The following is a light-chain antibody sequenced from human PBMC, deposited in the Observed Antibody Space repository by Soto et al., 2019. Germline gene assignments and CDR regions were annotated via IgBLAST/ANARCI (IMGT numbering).Light chain of an antibody. J-gene: IGLJ2*01. Sequence: QSALTQPPSASGSPGQSVTISCAGTSSDVGGYNLVSWYQQHPGKAPKLMIYEVIKRPSGVPDRFSGSKSGNTASLTVSGLHAEDEADYYCAAWDDSLSGVVFGGGTKLTVL. CDR1: SSDVGGYNL. CDR2: EVI. CDR3: AAWDDSLSGVV. V-gene: IGLV2-8*01.